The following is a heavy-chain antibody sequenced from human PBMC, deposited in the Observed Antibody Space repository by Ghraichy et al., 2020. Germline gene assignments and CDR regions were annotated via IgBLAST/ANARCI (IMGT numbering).Heavy chain of an antibody. CDR2: INHSGST. CDR1: GGSFSGYY. CDR3: AREDYDSSGYYYGSGY. V-gene: IGHV4-34*01. D-gene: IGHD3-22*01. Sequence: SETLSLTCAVYGGSFSGYYWSWIRQPPGKGLEWIGEINHSGSTNYNPSLKSRVTISVDTSKNQFSLKLSSVTAADTAVYYCAREDYDSSGYYYGSGYWGQGTLVTVSS. J-gene: IGHJ4*02.